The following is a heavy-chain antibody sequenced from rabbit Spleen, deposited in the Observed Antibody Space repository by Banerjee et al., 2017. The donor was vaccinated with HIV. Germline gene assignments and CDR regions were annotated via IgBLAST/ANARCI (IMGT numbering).Heavy chain of an antibody. CDR2: IDPVFGST. J-gene: IGHJ4*01. CDR1: GFDFSSYG. CDR3: ASAHSDIYFDL. Sequence: QEQLVESGGGLVQPGGSLKLSCKASGFDFSSYGVSWVRQAPGKGLEWIGYIDPVFGSTYYASWVNGRFTISSHNAQNTLYLQLNSLTAADTATYFCASAHSDIYFDLWGQGTLVTVS. V-gene: IGHV1S47*01.